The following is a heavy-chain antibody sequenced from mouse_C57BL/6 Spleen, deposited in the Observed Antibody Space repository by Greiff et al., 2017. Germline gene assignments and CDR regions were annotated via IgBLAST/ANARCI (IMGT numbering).Heavy chain of an antibody. J-gene: IGHJ4*01. CDR1: GFSLTSYG. Sequence: VKVVESGPGLVQPSQSLSITCTVSGFSLTSYGVHWVRQSPGKGLEWLGVIWSGGSTDYNAAFISRLIISKDNAKSQVFFKMNSLQADDTAIYYCARSRTFYAMDYWGQGTSVTVSS. V-gene: IGHV2-2*01. CDR2: IWSGGST. CDR3: ARSRTFYAMDY.